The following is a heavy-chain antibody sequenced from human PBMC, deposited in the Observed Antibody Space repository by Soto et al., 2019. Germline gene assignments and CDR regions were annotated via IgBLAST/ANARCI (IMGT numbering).Heavy chain of an antibody. J-gene: IGHJ5*02. Sequence: SETLSLTCNVSGGSISTSGYYWGWLRQPPGKGLEWIASIYYSGSTYYNPSLKSRVTIAAHTSKNQISLKLSSADVADTAVYYCARHIYYYLPWGQGTLVTVSS. CDR3: ARHIYYYLP. CDR1: GGSISTSGYY. V-gene: IGHV4-39*01. D-gene: IGHD3-10*01. CDR2: IYYSGST.